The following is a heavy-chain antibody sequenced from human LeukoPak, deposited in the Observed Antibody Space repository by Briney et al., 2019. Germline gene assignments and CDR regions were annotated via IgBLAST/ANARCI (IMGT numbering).Heavy chain of an antibody. J-gene: IGHJ4*02. CDR2: ISSSGGST. CDR3: ARGNDYIWGSYLAY. CDR1: GFTFNIYG. D-gene: IGHD3-16*01. Sequence: GGSLRLSCAASGFTFNIYGMTWVRQAPGKGLEWVSSISSSGGSTYYADSVKGRFTISRDNSNNTLYLQMNSLRAEDTAVYYCARGNDYIWGSYLAYWGQGTLVTVSS. V-gene: IGHV3-23*01.